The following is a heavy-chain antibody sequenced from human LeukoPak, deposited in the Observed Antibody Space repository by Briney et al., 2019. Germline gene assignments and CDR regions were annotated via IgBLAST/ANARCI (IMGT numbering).Heavy chain of an antibody. CDR3: ARDRRRYDYYYYYMDV. CDR2: IIPIFGTA. Sequence: SVKVSCKASGYTFTSYAISWVRQAPGQGLEWMGGIIPIFGTANYAQKFQGRVTITADESTSTAYMELSSLRSEDTAVYYCARDRRRYDYYYYYMDVWGKGTTVTVSS. J-gene: IGHJ6*03. V-gene: IGHV1-69*13. D-gene: IGHD1-14*01. CDR1: GYTFTSYA.